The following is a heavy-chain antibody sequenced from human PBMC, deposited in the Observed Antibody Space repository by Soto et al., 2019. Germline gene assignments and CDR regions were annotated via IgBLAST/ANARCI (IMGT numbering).Heavy chain of an antibody. V-gene: IGHV4-34*01. D-gene: IGHD3-16*01. CDR3: VRIRYQLPSSVLWLDP. Sequence: SETLSLTCAVYGGFLSESYWTWIRQPPGKGLEWIGEINHVGGTNYNPSLKSRVTMSVDTPQNQFSLRLISVTAADTAMYFCVRIRYQLPSSVLWLDPWGQGTPVTVSS. J-gene: IGHJ5*02. CDR2: INHVGGT. CDR1: GGFLSESY.